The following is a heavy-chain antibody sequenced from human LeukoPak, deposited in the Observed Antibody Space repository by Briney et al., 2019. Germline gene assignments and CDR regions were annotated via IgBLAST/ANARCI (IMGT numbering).Heavy chain of an antibody. J-gene: IGHJ4*02. CDR2: ISAYNGNT. D-gene: IGHD6-19*01. CDR1: GYTFTSYG. Sequence: ASVKVSCKASGYTFTSYGISWVRQAPGQGLQWMGWISAYNGNTNYAQNVQGRVTMTTDTSTSTAYMELRSLRSDDTAVYYCARDPSSGWSFSDYWGQGTLVTVSS. V-gene: IGHV1-18*01. CDR3: ARDPSSGWSFSDY.